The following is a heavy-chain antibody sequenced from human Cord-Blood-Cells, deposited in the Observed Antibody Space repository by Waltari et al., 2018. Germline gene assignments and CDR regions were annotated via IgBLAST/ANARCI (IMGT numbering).Heavy chain of an antibody. J-gene: IGHJ5*02. V-gene: IGHV4-39*01. Sequence: QLQLQESGPGLVKPSETLSLTCTVSGGSISSSSYYWGWIRQPPGKGLERIGSIYYSGSTYANPSLRSRVTVSVDTSKNQFSLKLSSVTAADTAVYYCARFGSWFDPWGQGTLVTVSS. D-gene: IGHD2-15*01. CDR3: ARFGSWFDP. CDR2: IYYSGST. CDR1: GGSISSSSYY.